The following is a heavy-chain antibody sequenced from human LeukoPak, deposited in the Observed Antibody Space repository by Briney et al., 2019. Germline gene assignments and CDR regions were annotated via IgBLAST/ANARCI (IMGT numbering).Heavy chain of an antibody. J-gene: IGHJ4*02. CDR3: ARVSSAKYWFGELLSHFDY. V-gene: IGHV4-39*01. CDR2: IYYSRST. CDR1: GGSISSSSYY. Sequence: PSETLSLTCTVSGGSISSSSYYWGWIRQPPGKGLEWIGSIYYSRSTYYNPSLKSRVTISVDTSKNQFSLKLSSVTAADTAVYYCARVSSAKYWFGELLSHFDYWGQGTLVTVSS. D-gene: IGHD3-10*01.